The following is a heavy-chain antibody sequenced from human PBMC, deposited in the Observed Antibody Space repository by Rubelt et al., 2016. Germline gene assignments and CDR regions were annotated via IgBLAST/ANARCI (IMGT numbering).Heavy chain of an antibody. J-gene: IGHJ4*02. CDR2: IYSGGST. V-gene: IGHV3-66*01. Sequence: VQLVESGGGVVQPGRSLRLSCAASGFTVSSNYMSWVRQAPGKGLEWVAVIYSGGSTYYADSVKGRFTISRENSKNTLYLQMTSLRAEDTAVYYCARDYDSGSAFDYWGQGTLGTVSS. CDR3: ARDYDSGSAFDY. D-gene: IGHD3-22*01. CDR1: GFTVSSNY.